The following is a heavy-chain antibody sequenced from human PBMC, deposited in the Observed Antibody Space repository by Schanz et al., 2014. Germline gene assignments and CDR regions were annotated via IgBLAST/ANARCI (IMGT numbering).Heavy chain of an antibody. CDR1: GGTFSSYT. D-gene: IGHD2-2*02. V-gene: IGHV1-69*02. CDR3: AGTYCSSTSCYTGYYYMDV. CDR2: IIPILGIA. Sequence: QEQLVQSGAEVRKPGASVKVSCKASGGTFSSYTISWVRQAPGQGLEWMGRIIPILGIANYAQNFQGRVTITADKSTSTAYMELTSLRSEDTAVYYCAGTYCSSTSCYTGYYYMDVWGKGTTVTVSS. J-gene: IGHJ6*03.